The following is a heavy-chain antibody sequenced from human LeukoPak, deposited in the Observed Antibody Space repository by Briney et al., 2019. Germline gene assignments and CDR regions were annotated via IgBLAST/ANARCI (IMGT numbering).Heavy chain of an antibody. CDR2: ISSSSSYI. V-gene: IGHV3-21*01. CDR1: GFTFSSYS. Sequence: PGGPLRLSCAASGFTFSSYSMNWVRQAPGKGLEWVSSISSSSSYIYYADSVKGRFTISRDNAKNSLYLQMNSLRAEDTAVYYCARDPRGYYDSSGAWGQGTLVTVSS. D-gene: IGHD3-22*01. J-gene: IGHJ5*02. CDR3: ARDPRGYYDSSGA.